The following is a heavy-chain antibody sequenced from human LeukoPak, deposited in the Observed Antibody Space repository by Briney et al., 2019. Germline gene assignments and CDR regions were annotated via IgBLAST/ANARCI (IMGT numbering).Heavy chain of an antibody. Sequence: GGSLRLSCAASGFIFSNYGMHWVRQAPGKGPEWVAFIWYDGSKTYYADSVKGRFTISRDNSKNTLYVQMNSLRIEDAAVYYCAKETRYHGSGTYATAAFDIWGQGTMVTVSS. CDR1: GFIFSNYG. D-gene: IGHD3-10*01. V-gene: IGHV3-30*02. CDR3: AKETRYHGSGTYATAAFDI. CDR2: IWYDGSKT. J-gene: IGHJ3*02.